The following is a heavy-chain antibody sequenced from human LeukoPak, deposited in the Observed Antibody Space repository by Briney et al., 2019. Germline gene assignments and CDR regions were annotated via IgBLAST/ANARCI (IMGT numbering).Heavy chain of an antibody. CDR3: ARLLYYGDDKYYYYGMDV. V-gene: IGHV4-59*08. CDR2: ISYSGST. D-gene: IGHD4-17*01. Sequence: SETLSLTCTVSGGSISSYYWTWIRQPPGKGLEWIGYISYSGSTNYNPSLKSRVTISVDTSKNQFSLKLSSVTAADTAEYYCARLLYYGDDKYYYYGMDVWGQGTTVTVSS. J-gene: IGHJ6*02. CDR1: GGSISSYY.